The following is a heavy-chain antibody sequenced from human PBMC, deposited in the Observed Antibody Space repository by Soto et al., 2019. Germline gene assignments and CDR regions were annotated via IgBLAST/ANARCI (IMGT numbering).Heavy chain of an antibody. V-gene: IGHV4-4*02. CDR2: IYHSGST. J-gene: IGHJ4*02. CDR1: GGSISSSNW. Sequence: SETLSLTCAVSGGSISSSNWLSWVRQTPGKGLEWIGEIYHSGSTNYNPSLKSRVTISVDKSKNQFSLKLSSVTAADTAVYYCARAKYYDFWSGYSFYFDYWGQGTLVTVSS. CDR3: ARAKYYDFWSGYSFYFDY. D-gene: IGHD3-3*01.